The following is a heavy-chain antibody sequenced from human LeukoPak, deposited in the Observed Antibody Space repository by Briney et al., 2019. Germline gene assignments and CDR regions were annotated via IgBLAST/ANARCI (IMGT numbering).Heavy chain of an antibody. D-gene: IGHD1-26*01. Sequence: SGGSLRLSCTACGLTFSNAWMNWVRQTPEKGLEWVGLIKSTANGGTIDYAAPVKGRFTISRDDLKNTLHLQMNSLKIEDTAMYYCTREYSGSFDYWGQGALVTVSS. CDR3: TREYSGSFDY. CDR1: GLTFSNAW. J-gene: IGHJ4*02. V-gene: IGHV3-15*01. CDR2: IKSTANGGTI.